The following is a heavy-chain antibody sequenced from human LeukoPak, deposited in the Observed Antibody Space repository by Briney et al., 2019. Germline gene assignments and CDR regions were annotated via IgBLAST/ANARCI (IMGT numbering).Heavy chain of an antibody. CDR1: GFTVSSNY. D-gene: IGHD3-10*01. Sequence: PGGSLRLSCAASGFTVSSNYMSWVRQAPGKGLEWVAVIWFDGSSEYYADSVKGRFTISRDNSKNTLYLQMNSLRAEDTAVYYCTRESGSGNYYYDYWGQGTLVTVSP. V-gene: IGHV3-33*08. CDR2: IWFDGSSE. CDR3: TRESGSGNYYYDY. J-gene: IGHJ4*02.